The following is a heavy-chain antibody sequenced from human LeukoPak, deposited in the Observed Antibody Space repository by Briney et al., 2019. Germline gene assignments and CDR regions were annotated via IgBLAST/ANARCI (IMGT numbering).Heavy chain of an antibody. CDR3: MRGGGYYFVN. D-gene: IGHD6-19*01. CDR1: GFTFSSYW. CDR2: IKQDGSEI. Sequence: GGSLRLSCAASGFTFSSYWMSWVRQAPGKWLEWVACIKQDGSEIYYVDSVKGRFTISRDNAKNSLYLQMNRLRVEDTAVYYCMRGGGYYFVNSGPGTLVTVPS. V-gene: IGHV3-7*04. J-gene: IGHJ4*01.